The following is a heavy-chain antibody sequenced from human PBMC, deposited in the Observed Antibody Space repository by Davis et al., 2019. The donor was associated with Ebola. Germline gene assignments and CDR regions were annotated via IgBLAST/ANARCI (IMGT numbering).Heavy chain of an antibody. CDR1: GGSISGDY. J-gene: IGHJ4*02. CDR2: INHSGST. V-gene: IGHV4-34*01. CDR3: ARLRYDYGDYGVDY. D-gene: IGHD4-17*01. Sequence: SETLSLTCTVSGGSISGDYWSWIRQPPGKGLEWIGEINHSGSTYYNPSLKSRVTISVDTSKNQFSLKLSSVTAADTAVYYCARLRYDYGDYGVDYWGQGTLVTVSS.